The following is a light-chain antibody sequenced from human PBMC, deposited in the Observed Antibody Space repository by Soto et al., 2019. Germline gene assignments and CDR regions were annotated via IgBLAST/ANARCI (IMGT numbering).Light chain of an antibody. V-gene: IGKV1-5*03. CDR3: QQYKRFSLT. Sequence: DIQMTQSPSTLSASVCDRVTITCRASQSISNWLAWYQQKPGKAPKLLIYKTSNLDSGVPSRFSGSGSGTEFSLTISSRQPDDFATYYCQQYKRFSLTFGGGTKVDI. CDR2: KTS. CDR1: QSISNW. J-gene: IGKJ4*01.